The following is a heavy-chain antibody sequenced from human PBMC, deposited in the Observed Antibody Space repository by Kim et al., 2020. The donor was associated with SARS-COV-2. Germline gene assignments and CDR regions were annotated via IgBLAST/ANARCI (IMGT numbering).Heavy chain of an antibody. CDR3: ARHRTPARYCSSTSCYTIRYWFDP. CDR1: GGSISSSSYY. V-gene: IGHV4-39*01. J-gene: IGHJ5*02. CDR2: IYYSGST. D-gene: IGHD2-2*02. Sequence: SETLSLTCTVSGGSISSSSYYWGWIRQPPGKGLEWIGSIYYSGSTYYNPSLKSRVTISVDTSKNQFSLKLSSVTAADTAVYYCARHRTPARYCSSTSCYTIRYWFDPWGQGTLVTVSS.